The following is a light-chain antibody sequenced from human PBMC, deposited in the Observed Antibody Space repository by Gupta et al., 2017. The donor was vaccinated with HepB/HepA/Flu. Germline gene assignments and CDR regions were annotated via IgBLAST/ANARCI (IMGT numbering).Light chain of an antibody. CDR3: QVWDTKSDHWV. CDR2: DGS. J-gene: IGLJ3*02. CDR1: NIGRKG. Sequence: SYVLTQPPSLSVAPGKTATITCGGNNIGRKGVHWYQQKPGQAPVLVVFDGSDRPSGIPERFSGSNSGKTATLTISRVEAGDEADYYCQVWDTKSDHWVFGGGTKLTV. V-gene: IGLV3-21*03.